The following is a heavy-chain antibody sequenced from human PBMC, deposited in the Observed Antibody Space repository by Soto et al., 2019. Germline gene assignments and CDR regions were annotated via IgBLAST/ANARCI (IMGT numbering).Heavy chain of an antibody. V-gene: IGHV3-23*01. D-gene: IGHD2-2*01. CDR2: ISGSGVST. CDR1: GFTFSNYA. Sequence: EVQLLESGGGLVQPGGSLRLSCAASGFTFSNYAMSWVRQAPGKGLEWVSAISGSGVSTYYADSVKGRFTISRDNSKNPLSLQMNSLRSEDTALYYCARGGGGYCSSTSCFYFDYWGQGTLVTVSS. J-gene: IGHJ4*02. CDR3: ARGGGGYCSSTSCFYFDY.